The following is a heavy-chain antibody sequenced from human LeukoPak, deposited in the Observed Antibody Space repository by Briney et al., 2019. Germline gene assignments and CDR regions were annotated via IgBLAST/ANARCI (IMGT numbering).Heavy chain of an antibody. CDR3: AKDFTIFGPFDY. J-gene: IGHJ4*02. D-gene: IGHD3-3*01. CDR1: GFTVSSNY. Sequence: GGSLRLSCAASGFTVSSNYMSWVRQAPGKGLEWVSVIYSGGSTYYADSVKGRFTISRDNSKNTLYLQMNSLRAEDTAVYYCAKDFTIFGPFDYWGQGTLVTVSS. CDR2: IYSGGST. V-gene: IGHV3-66*01.